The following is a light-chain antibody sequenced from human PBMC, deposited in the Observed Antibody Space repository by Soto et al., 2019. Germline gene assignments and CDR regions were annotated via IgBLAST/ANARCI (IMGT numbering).Light chain of an antibody. Sequence: QSALTQPASVSGSPGQSIAISCTGTSSDVGGHKYVSWYQQHPGKAPKLMIYEVSNRPSGVSDRFSGSKSGNTASLTISGLQAEDEAEYSCSSYTSTSTQYVFGTGTKVTVL. CDR2: EVS. J-gene: IGLJ1*01. CDR3: SSYTSTSTQYV. V-gene: IGLV2-14*01. CDR1: SSDVGGHKY.